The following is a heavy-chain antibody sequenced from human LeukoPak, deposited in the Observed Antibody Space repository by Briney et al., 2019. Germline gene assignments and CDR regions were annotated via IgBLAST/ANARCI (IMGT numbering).Heavy chain of an antibody. CDR3: TRVPVGSNGWFDP. CDR1: GFTLSSYW. Sequence: GGSLRLSCAASGFTLSSYWMHWVRQAPGKGLVWVSRISSDGSPTTYADSVKGRFTISRDNAMNTAYLQMNSLRVEDTAVYYCTRVPVGSNGWFDPWGQGTLVTVSS. J-gene: IGHJ5*02. D-gene: IGHD4-23*01. V-gene: IGHV3-74*01. CDR2: ISSDGSPT.